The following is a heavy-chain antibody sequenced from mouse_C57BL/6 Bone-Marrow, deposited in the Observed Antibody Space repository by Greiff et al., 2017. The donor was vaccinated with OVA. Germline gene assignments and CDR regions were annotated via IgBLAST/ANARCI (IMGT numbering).Heavy chain of an antibody. CDR3: ARKWLLPLYAMDY. CDR2: ILPGSGST. V-gene: IGHV1-9*01. J-gene: IGHJ4*01. Sequence: VQVVESGAELMKPGASVKLSCKATGYTFTGYWIEWVKQRPGHGLEWIEEILPGSGSTNYNEKFKGKATFTADTSSNTAYMQLSSLTTEDSAIYYCARKWLLPLYAMDYWGQGTSVTVSS. CDR1: GYTFTGYW. D-gene: IGHD2-3*01.